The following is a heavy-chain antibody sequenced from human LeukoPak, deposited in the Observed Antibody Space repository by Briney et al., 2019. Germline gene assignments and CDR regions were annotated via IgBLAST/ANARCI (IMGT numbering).Heavy chain of an antibody. CDR3: AKGNCRGTSCYSDY. V-gene: IGHV3-23*01. J-gene: IGHJ4*02. Sequence: PGGSLRLSCAASGFSFSNYGMSWVRQAPGKGLEWVSAISGSGYSTYYADSVKGRFTISRDNSKNTLYLQMNSLRAEDTAVYYCAKGNCRGTSCYSDYWGQGTLVTVSS. D-gene: IGHD2-2*02. CDR2: ISGSGYST. CDR1: GFSFSNYG.